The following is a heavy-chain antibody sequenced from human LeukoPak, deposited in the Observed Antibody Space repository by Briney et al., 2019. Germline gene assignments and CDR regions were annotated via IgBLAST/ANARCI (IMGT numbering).Heavy chain of an antibody. D-gene: IGHD2-2*01. CDR1: GFTFSDYA. Sequence: PGGSLRLSCAASGFTFSDYALGWVRQAPGRGLEWVATLSGSGAGTYYSDSVQGRFTISRDNSKRTLFLQMNSLRVEDTAVYYCARPYCSSTSCPLGYWGQGTLVTVSS. CDR3: ARPYCSSTSCPLGY. J-gene: IGHJ4*02. V-gene: IGHV3-23*01. CDR2: LSGSGAGT.